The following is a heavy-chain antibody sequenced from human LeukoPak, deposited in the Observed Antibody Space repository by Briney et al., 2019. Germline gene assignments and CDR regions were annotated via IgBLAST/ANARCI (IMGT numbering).Heavy chain of an antibody. Sequence: GGSLRLSCAASGFTFSSYEMNWVRQAPGKGLEWISYISSSGSTIYYADSVKGRFTISRDNSKNTLYLQMNSLRAEDTAVYYCAKRGAYSPPYWGQGTLVTVSS. J-gene: IGHJ4*02. CDR2: ISSSGSTI. CDR1: GFTFSSYE. CDR3: AKRGAYSPPY. V-gene: IGHV3-48*03. D-gene: IGHD5-18*01.